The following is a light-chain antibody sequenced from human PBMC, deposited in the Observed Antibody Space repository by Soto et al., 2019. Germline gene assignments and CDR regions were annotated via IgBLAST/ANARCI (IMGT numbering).Light chain of an antibody. CDR2: AAS. CDR3: QQYYSFPRT. Sequence: VIWMTQSPSLLSASTGDRVTISCRMSQGISSXLXWYQQKPGKAPELLIYAASTLXXGXPSRXXXXXXXXXXXXTISCLQSEDFATYYCQQYYSFPRTFGQGTKVEIK. V-gene: IGKV1D-8*01. J-gene: IGKJ1*01. CDR1: QGISSX.